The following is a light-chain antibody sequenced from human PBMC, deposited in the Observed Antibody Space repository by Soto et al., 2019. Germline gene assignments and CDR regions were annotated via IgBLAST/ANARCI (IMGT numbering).Light chain of an antibody. CDR2: DVS. V-gene: IGLV2-14*03. CDR1: NSEVCGYKY. J-gene: IGLJ1*01. CDR3: SSYTTSNTRQIV. Sequence: QSVLNQPAPVSGSPGQSITLPFPGTNSEVCGYKYFSWYQHHPGKAPKLMIYDVSNRPSGVSNRFSGSKSGNTASLTISGLQPEDEADYYCSSYTTSNTRQIVFGTGTKVTVL.